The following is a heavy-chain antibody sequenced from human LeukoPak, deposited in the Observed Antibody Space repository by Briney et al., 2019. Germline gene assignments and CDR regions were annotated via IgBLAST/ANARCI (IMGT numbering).Heavy chain of an antibody. CDR3: ARGRWELEDAFDI. J-gene: IGHJ3*02. CDR1: GGSFSGYY. V-gene: IGHV4-34*01. CDR2: INHSGST. Sequence: SETLSLTCAVYGGSFSGYYWSWIREPPGKGLEGIGEINHSGSTNYNPSLKSRVTISVDTSKNQFSLKLSSVTAADTAVYYCARGRWELEDAFDIWGQGTMVTVSS. D-gene: IGHD1-26*01.